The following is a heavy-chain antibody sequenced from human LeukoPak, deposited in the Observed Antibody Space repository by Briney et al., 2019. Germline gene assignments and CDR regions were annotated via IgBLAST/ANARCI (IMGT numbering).Heavy chain of an antibody. V-gene: IGHV4-59*08. CDR1: GGSIRSYY. CDR3: ARHFSGAAAPLPFDF. CDR2: IYYSGST. D-gene: IGHD6-13*01. Sequence: TASETLSLTCTVSGGSIRSYYWGWMRQPPGGGLEWIGYIYYSGSTEYNPSLKSRVTISVDTSKNQFSLKVTSVTAADTAVYYCARHFSGAAAPLPFDFWGQGTLVTVSS. J-gene: IGHJ4*02.